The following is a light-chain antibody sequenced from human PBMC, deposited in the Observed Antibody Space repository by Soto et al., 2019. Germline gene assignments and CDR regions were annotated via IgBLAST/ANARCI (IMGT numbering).Light chain of an antibody. J-gene: IGKJ3*01. CDR2: AAS. V-gene: IGKV1-39*01. CDR1: QSISTY. Sequence: DIQMTQSPSSLSASVGDRVTMTCRASQSISTYLNWYQQKPGKAPNLLIYAASSLQSGVPSRFSGSGSGTDFTLTISSLQLEDFATYYCQQTYSIPLTFGPGTIVDIK. CDR3: QQTYSIPLT.